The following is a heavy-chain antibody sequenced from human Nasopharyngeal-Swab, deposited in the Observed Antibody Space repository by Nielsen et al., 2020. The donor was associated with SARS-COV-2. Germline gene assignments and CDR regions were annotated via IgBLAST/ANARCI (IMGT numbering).Heavy chain of an antibody. Sequence: SETLSLTCPVSGGSISSYYCSWIRQPPGKGLEWIGYIYYSGSTNYNPSLKSRVTISVDTSKNQFSLKLSSVTAADTAVYYCAGTTVTTGDWFDPWGQGTLVTVSS. CDR3: AGTTVTTGDWFDP. J-gene: IGHJ5*02. V-gene: IGHV4-59*08. CDR1: GGSISSYY. D-gene: IGHD4-17*01. CDR2: IYYSGST.